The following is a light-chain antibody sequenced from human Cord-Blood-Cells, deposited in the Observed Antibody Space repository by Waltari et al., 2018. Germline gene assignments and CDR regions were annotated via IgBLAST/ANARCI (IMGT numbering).Light chain of an antibody. CDR1: QSVSSN. CDR3: QQYNNRPFT. J-gene: IGKJ3*01. V-gene: IGKV3-15*01. CDR2: GAS. Sequence: EIVMTQSPATLSVSPGERATLSCRASQSVSSNLAWYPQKPGQAPRLLIYGASTRATGIPARFSGSGSGTEFTLTISSLQSEDFAVYYCQQYNNRPFTFGPGTKVDIK.